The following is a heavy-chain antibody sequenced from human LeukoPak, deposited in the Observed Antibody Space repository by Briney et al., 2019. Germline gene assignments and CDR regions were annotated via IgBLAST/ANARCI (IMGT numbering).Heavy chain of an antibody. CDR1: GGSISSGGYY. J-gene: IGHJ4*02. Sequence: PSQTLSLTCTVSGGSISSGGYYWSWIRQHPGKGLEWIGYIYYSGSTYYNPSLKSRVTISVDTSKNQFSLKLSSVTAADTAVYYCARVEVLRSYGVDYWGQGTLVTVSS. D-gene: IGHD4-17*01. CDR3: ARVEVLRSYGVDY. V-gene: IGHV4-31*03. CDR2: IYYSGST.